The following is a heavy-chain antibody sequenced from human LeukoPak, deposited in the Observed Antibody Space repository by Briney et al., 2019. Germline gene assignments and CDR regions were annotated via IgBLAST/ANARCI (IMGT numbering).Heavy chain of an antibody. CDR1: GFTFSRYA. CDR3: ARAAPYYYDSSGYSAFDS. J-gene: IGHJ3*02. CDR2: ISYDGSNK. V-gene: IGHV3-30-3*01. Sequence: PGGSLRLSCAASGFTFSRYAMHWVRQAPGKGLEWVAVISYDGSNKYYADSVKGRFTISRDNAKNSLYLQMNSLRDEDTAVYYCARAAPYYYDSSGYSAFDSWGQGTMVTVSA. D-gene: IGHD3-22*01.